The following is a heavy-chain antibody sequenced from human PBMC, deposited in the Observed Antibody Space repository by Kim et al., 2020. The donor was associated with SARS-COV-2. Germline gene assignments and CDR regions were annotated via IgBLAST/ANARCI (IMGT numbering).Heavy chain of an antibody. D-gene: IGHD6-13*01. CDR3: AKAPVEQQLVEGGFDY. J-gene: IGHJ4*02. Sequence: GGSLRLSCAASGFTFGDYAMHWVRQAPGKGLEWVSGISWNSGSIGYADSVKGRFTISRDNAKNSLYLQMNSLRAEDTALYYCAKAPVEQQLVEGGFDYWGQGTLVTVSS. V-gene: IGHV3-9*01. CDR2: ISWNSGSI. CDR1: GFTFGDYA.